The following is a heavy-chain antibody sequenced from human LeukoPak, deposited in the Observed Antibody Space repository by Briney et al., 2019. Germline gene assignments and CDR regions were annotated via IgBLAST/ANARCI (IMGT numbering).Heavy chain of an antibody. D-gene: IGHD6-19*01. J-gene: IGHJ4*02. CDR2: MSGSDSST. CDR1: GVTFNTYG. Sequence: WGSLTLSCTVSGVTFNTYGLSWVRQAPGRGLELVSSMSGSDSSTYYADSVKGRFTISKDNSKNTLYLRMNSLRAEDTAVYYCATARGYSSEYKWGQGTLVTASS. CDR3: ATARGYSSEYK. V-gene: IGHV3-23*01.